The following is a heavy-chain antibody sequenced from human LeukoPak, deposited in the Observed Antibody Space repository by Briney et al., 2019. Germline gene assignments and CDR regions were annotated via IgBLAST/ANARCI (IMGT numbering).Heavy chain of an antibody. J-gene: IGHJ3*02. CDR1: GDSISSSSSY. D-gene: IGHD4-17*01. CDR3: ARVRSTVTTLVAFDI. Sequence: SETLSLTCTVSGDSISSSSSYWGWIRQPPGKGLEWIGSIYYSGSTYYNTSLKSRVTISVDTSKNQFSLKLSSVTAADTAVYYCARVRSTVTTLVAFDIWGQGTMVTVSS. CDR2: IYYSGST. V-gene: IGHV4-39*07.